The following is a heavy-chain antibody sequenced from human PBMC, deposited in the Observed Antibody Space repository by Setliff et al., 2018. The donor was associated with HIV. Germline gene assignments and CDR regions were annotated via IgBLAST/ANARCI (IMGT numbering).Heavy chain of an antibody. CDR3: ASSPAWRSDSGLHTFDY. CDR2: VYHTGST. V-gene: IGHV4-38-2*02. D-gene: IGHD2-15*01. J-gene: IGHJ4*02. Sequence: SETLSLTCTVSGYSISTAYYWGWIRQSPGKGLEWIGSVYHTGSTYYNPSLKSRVTMSADTSKNQFSLKLSSVTAADTAVYYCASSPAWRSDSGLHTFDYWGQGTLVTVSS. CDR1: GYSISTAYY.